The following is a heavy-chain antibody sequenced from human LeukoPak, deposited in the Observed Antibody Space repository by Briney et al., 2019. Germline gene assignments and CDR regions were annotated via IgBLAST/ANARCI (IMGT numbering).Heavy chain of an antibody. Sequence: GGSLRLSCAASGFTFSSYGMSWVRQAPGKGLEWVSSIFPSGGEIHYADSVRGRFTISRDNSKSTLSLQMNSLRVEDTAIYYCATYRQVLLPFESWGQGTLVTVSS. CDR2: IFPSGGEI. D-gene: IGHD2-8*02. V-gene: IGHV3-23*01. J-gene: IGHJ4*02. CDR1: GFTFSSYG. CDR3: ATYRQVLLPFES.